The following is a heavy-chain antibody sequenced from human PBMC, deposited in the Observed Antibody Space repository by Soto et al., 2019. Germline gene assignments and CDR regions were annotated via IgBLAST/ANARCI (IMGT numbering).Heavy chain of an antibody. CDR2: IYYSGST. CDR3: ARQVYYYYGMDV. J-gene: IGHJ6*02. Sequence: SETLSLTCAVSGDSISPSYRTWIRQPPGKGLEWIGYIYYSGSTNYNPSLKSRVTISVDTSKNQFSLKLSSVTAADTAVYYCARQVYYYYGMDVWGQGTTVTVSS. V-gene: IGHV4-59*08. CDR1: GDSISPSY.